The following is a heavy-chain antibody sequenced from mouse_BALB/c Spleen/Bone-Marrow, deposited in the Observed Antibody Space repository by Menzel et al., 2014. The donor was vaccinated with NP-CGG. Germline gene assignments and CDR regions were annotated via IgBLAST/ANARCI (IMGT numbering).Heavy chain of an antibody. Sequence: VQLQQSGAELVRPGTSVKVSRKASGYAFTNYLIEWLKQRPGQDLEWIGVLNPGSGGSHYNEKFKGKATLTADKSSSTAYMQLSSLTSDDSAVYFCARSTTVKDYFDYWGQGTTLTVSS. J-gene: IGHJ2*01. D-gene: IGHD1-1*01. V-gene: IGHV1-54*01. CDR2: LNPGSGGS. CDR3: ARSTTVKDYFDY. CDR1: GYAFTNYL.